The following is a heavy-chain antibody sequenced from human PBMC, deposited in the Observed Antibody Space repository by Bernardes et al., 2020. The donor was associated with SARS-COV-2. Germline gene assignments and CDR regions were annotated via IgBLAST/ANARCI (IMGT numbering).Heavy chain of an antibody. CDR2: INPNSGDT. CDR3: AGHYYDSSGPPHDAFDI. J-gene: IGHJ3*02. V-gene: IGHV1-2*02. D-gene: IGHD3-22*01. CDR1: GYTFTGYY. Sequence: ASVKVSCKASGYTFTGYYMHWVKQAPGQGLEWMGWINPNSGDTSIAKKFQGRVTMTRDTSISTAYIELRRLTSDDTAVYYCAGHYYDSSGPPHDAFDIWGQGTMVTVSA.